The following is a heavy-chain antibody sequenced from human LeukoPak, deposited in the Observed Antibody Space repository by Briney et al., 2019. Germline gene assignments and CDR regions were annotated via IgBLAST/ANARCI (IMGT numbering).Heavy chain of an antibody. V-gene: IGHV1-2*01. CDR3: ARAPDYDYVWGTYRLGY. Sequence: ASVKVSCKPSGYTLTGYSIRGVRQAPRQGGEWMGWMYPNIGGRKYAQKFQGRVTSTSDTSKSTVYIELSSLRFDDTGVCYCARAPDYDYVWGTYRLGYWGQGTLVTVSS. D-gene: IGHD3-16*02. CDR1: GYTLTGYS. CDR2: MYPNIGGR. J-gene: IGHJ4*02.